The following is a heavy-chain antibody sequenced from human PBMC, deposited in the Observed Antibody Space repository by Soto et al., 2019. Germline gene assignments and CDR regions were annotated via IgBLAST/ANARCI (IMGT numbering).Heavy chain of an antibody. V-gene: IGHV4-30-4*01. Sequence: SETLSLTCTVSGGSISSGDYYWSWIRQPPGKGLEWIGYIYYSGSTYYNPSLKSRVTISVDTSKNQFSLKLSSVTAADTAVYYSARYPYSYDTSGYLPTFDYWGQGTLVTVSS. J-gene: IGHJ4*02. CDR3: ARYPYSYDTSGYLPTFDY. D-gene: IGHD3-22*01. CDR2: IYYSGST. CDR1: GGSISSGDYY.